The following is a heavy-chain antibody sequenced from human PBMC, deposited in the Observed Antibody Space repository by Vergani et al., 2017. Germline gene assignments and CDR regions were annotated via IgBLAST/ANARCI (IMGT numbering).Heavy chain of an antibody. V-gene: IGHV3-23*01. D-gene: IGHD2-15*01. CDR2: ISGSGGST. CDR3: AKHVTGRFDY. CDR1: GFTFSSYA. J-gene: IGHJ4*02. Sequence: EVQLLESGGGLVQRGGSLSLSCVASGFTFSSYAMSWVRQAPGKGLEWVSAISGSGGSTYYAYSVKGRFTISRDNSKNTLYLQMNSLRAEDTAVYYCAKHVTGRFDYWGQGTLVTVSS.